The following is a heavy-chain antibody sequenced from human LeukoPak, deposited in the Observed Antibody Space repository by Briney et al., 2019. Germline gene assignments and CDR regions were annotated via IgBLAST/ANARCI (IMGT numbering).Heavy chain of an antibody. CDR2: ISAYNGNT. Sequence: GASVKVSCKASGDTFSNYGFSWVRQAPGQGLEWMGWISAYNGNTKYAQKLQGRVTMTEDTSTDTAYMELSSLRSEDTAVYYCATVGSLDRAELGYSSGWYSLDYWGQGTLVTVSS. CDR3: ATVGSLDRAELGYSSGWYSLDY. D-gene: IGHD6-19*01. CDR1: GDTFSNYG. V-gene: IGHV1-18*01. J-gene: IGHJ4*02.